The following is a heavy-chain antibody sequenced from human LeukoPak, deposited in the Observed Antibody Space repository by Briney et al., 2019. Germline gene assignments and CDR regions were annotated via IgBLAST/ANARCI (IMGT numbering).Heavy chain of an antibody. CDR3: ARALGKLGRGYSRY. V-gene: IGHV1-2*02. CDR1: GYTFTDYY. D-gene: IGHD5-18*01. CDR2: INPNSGCT. J-gene: IGHJ4*02. Sequence: ASVNVSCKPSGYTFTDYYMHWVRQAPGQGLEWMGGINPNSGCTNYVQKLQGRATMTRDTSISTAYMELSRLRSDGTAVYYCARALGKLGRGYSRYWGQGTLVTVSS.